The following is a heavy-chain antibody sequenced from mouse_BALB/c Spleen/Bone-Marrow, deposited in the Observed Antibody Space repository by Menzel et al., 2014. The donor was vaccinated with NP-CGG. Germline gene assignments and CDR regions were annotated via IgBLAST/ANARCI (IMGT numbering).Heavy chain of an antibody. CDR3: ARCGYYCFLAY. J-gene: IGHJ2*01. CDR1: GFAFSRYW. D-gene: IGHD2-3*01. CDR2: INPNSRTI. V-gene: IGHV4-1*02. Sequence: EVQRVESGGGLVQPGGSLKLSCAASGFAFSRYWMSWVRQAPGKGLEWIGEINPNSRTINYTPSLKDKFTIYRDNAKNTLVLQMKKVRSEDTALYYCARCGYYCFLAYWGQGTTLTVSS.